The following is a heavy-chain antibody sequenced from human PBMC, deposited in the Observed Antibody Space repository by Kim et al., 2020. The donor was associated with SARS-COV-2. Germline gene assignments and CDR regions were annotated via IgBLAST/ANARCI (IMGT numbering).Heavy chain of an antibody. CDR3: TTPLEGYYDILTGYYLDH. CDR2: IKSKAELATT. J-gene: IGHJ4*02. Sequence: GGSLRLSCAASGFSFSYASMSWVRQAPGKGLEWVGRIKSKAELATTDYAAPVKGRFTISRDDSKNTLYLQLNSLKTEDTAVYYCTTPLEGYYDILTGYYLDHWGQGTLVTVSS. D-gene: IGHD3-9*01. CDR1: GFSFSYAS. V-gene: IGHV3-15*01.